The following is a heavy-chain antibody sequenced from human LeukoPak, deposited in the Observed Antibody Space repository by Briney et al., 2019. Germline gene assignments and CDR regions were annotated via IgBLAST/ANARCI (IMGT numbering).Heavy chain of an antibody. CDR2: IKSKTDGGTT. Sequence: GGSLRLSCAASGFTFSSYGIHWVRQAPGKGLEWVGRIKSKTDGGTTDYAAPVKGRFTISRDDSKNTLYLQMNSLKTEDTAVYYCTTESIAAAGSHFWGQGTLVTVSS. V-gene: IGHV3-15*01. D-gene: IGHD6-13*01. CDR1: GFTFSSYG. J-gene: IGHJ4*02. CDR3: TTESIAAAGSHF.